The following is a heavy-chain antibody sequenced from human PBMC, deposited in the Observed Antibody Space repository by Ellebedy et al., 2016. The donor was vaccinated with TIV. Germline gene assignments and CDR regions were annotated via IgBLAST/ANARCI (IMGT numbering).Heavy chain of an antibody. CDR2: ISAYNGNT. CDR3: ARDLEMATQGDFDY. Sequence: ASVKVSCKASGYTFTSYGISWVRQAPGQGLDWMGWISAYNGNTNYAQKLQGRVTMTTDTSTSTAYMELRSLRSDDTAVYYCARDLEMATQGDFDYWGQGTLVTVSS. CDR1: GYTFTSYG. J-gene: IGHJ4*02. V-gene: IGHV1-18*01. D-gene: IGHD5-24*01.